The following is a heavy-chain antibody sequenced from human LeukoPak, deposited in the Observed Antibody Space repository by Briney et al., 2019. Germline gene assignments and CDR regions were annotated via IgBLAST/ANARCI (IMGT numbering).Heavy chain of an antibody. D-gene: IGHD5-12*01. J-gene: IGHJ4*02. CDR3: AKGAYDYIEMGYFDS. CDR2: LIGSSGST. V-gene: IGHV3-23*01. Sequence: PGGSLRLSCAASGFTFSTYAITWVRQAPGKGLEWVSVLIGSSGSTDYADSDKGRFTISRDKSKNTLFRQMNSLRAEDTAIYFCAKGAYDYIEMGYFDSWGQGTLVTVSS. CDR1: GFTFSTYA.